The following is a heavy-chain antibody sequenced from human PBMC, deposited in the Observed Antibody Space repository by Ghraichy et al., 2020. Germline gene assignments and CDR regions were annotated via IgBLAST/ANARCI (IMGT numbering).Heavy chain of an antibody. D-gene: IGHD3-9*01. J-gene: IGHJ4*02. CDR2: VLISGNT. CDR3: ARATGNYDGNDYQYFFDS. CDR1: GGSISNYY. Sequence: SETLSLTCSISGGSISNYYWSWIRQPPGKGPEWIGYVLISGNTNYNPSLKSRVTISVDTSNNQFSLKLTSVNAADTAVYYCARATGNYDGNDYQYFFDSWGQGTLVTVSS. V-gene: IGHV4-59*01.